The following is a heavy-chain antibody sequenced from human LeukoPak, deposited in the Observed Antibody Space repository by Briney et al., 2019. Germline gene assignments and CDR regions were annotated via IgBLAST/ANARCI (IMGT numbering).Heavy chain of an antibody. V-gene: IGHV3-30*04. Sequence: GGSPRLSCAASGFTFRSFVMHWVRQAPGKGLEWVAAISYEDGSNKYYADSVKGRFTISRDNSKYTVYLEMNSLRVEDTAMYYCAKGPTYYYDSSGYYALLDYWGQGTLVTVSS. CDR2: ISYEDGSNK. CDR1: GFTFRSFV. CDR3: AKGPTYYYDSSGYYALLDY. D-gene: IGHD3-22*01. J-gene: IGHJ4*02.